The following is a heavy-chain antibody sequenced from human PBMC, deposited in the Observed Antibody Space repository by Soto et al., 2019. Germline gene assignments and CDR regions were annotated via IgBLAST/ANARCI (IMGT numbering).Heavy chain of an antibody. D-gene: IGHD2-2*01. J-gene: IGHJ4*02. Sequence: PGESLKISCKGSGYSFTSYWIGWVRQMPGKGLEWMGIIYPGDSDTRYSPSFQGQVTISADKSISTAYLQWSSLKASDTAMYYCASEIELGYCSSTSCAVPYWGQGTLVTVSS. V-gene: IGHV5-51*01. CDR1: GYSFTSYW. CDR3: ASEIELGYCSSTSCAVPY. CDR2: IYPGDSDT.